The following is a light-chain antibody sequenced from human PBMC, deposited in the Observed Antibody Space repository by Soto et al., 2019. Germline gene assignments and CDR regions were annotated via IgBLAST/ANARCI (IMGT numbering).Light chain of an antibody. J-gene: IGKJ1*01. V-gene: IGKV4-1*01. Sequence: DIVMTQSPDSLAVSLGERATIKCKSSQSVLYSSNNKNYLAWYQQKPGQPPKLLIYWASTRESGVPDRFSGSGSGTDFNLTVSRLQAEDVAVYYCQQYYSTPPWTFGQGTQGEIK. CDR2: WAS. CDR3: QQYYSTPPWT. CDR1: QSVLYSSNNKNY.